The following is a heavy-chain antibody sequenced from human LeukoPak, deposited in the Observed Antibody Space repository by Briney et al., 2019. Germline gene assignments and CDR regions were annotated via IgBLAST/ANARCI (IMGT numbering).Heavy chain of an antibody. Sequence: SETLSLTCAVSVGSISSGNWWSWVRQCPGKGLEWIGEIYHNGTRNYNPSLKSRVTISADTFKNHFSLKLTSVTAADTAVYYCATAPILRGEGGEHYKYGMDVWGQGTTVIVSS. CDR3: ATAPILRGEGGEHYKYGMDV. CDR2: IYHNGTR. D-gene: IGHD2-2*02. V-gene: IGHV4-4*02. CDR1: VGSISSGNW. J-gene: IGHJ6*02.